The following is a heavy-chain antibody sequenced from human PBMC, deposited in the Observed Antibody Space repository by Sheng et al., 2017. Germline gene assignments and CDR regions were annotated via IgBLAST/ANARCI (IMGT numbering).Heavy chain of an antibody. V-gene: IGHV1-69*13. D-gene: IGHD3-3*01. J-gene: IGHJ6*03. CDR1: GGTFSSYA. CDR2: IIPIFGTA. Sequence: QVQLVQSGAEVKKPGSSVKVSCKASGGTFSSYAISWVRQAPGQGLEWMGGIIPIFGTANYAQKFQGRVTITADESTSTAYMELSSLRSEDTAVYYCARRSITIFGVHARAWNYYYMDVWGQGTTVTVSS. CDR3: ARRSITIFGVHARAWNYYYMDV.